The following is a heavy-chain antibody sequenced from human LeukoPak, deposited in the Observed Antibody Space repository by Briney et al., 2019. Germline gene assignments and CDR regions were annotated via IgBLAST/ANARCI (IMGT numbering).Heavy chain of an antibody. Sequence: PSEKLSLTCTVSGGSISSSSYYWGWIRQPPGKGLEWIGSIYYSGSTYYNPSLKSRVTISVDTSKNQFSLKLSSVTAADTAVYYCARFSIAVAQDYWGQGTLVTVSS. J-gene: IGHJ4*02. CDR3: ARFSIAVAQDY. V-gene: IGHV4-39*07. CDR2: IYYSGST. D-gene: IGHD6-19*01. CDR1: GGSISSSSYY.